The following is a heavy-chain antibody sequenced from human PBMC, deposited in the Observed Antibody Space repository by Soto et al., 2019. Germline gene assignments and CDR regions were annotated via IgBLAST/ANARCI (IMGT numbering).Heavy chain of an antibody. CDR2: IYHSGST. CDR1: GGSISSGGYS. J-gene: IGHJ4*02. V-gene: IGHV4-30-2*01. Sequence: QLQLQESGSGLVKPSQTLSLTCAVSGGSISSGGYSWSWIRQPPGKGLEWIGYIYHSGSTYYNPYRTSQVTISGDRSKNQFSLKLSSVTAADTAVYYCARGGGYDRFGELDYWGQGTLVTVSS. D-gene: IGHD3-10*01. CDR3: ARGGGYDRFGELDY.